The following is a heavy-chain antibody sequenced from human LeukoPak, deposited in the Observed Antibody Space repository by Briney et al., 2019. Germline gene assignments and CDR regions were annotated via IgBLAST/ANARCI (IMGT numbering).Heavy chain of an antibody. D-gene: IGHD5-18*01. J-gene: IGHJ4*02. Sequence: ASVKVSCKASGYTFASYYMRWVRQAPGQGLEWMGIINPSGGSTSYAQKFQGRVTMTRDTSTSTVYMELSSLRSEDTAVYYCARDHYPASKGNRPSAMVALGGDYWGQGTLVTVSS. V-gene: IGHV1-46*01. CDR1: GYTFASYY. CDR3: ARDHYPASKGNRPSAMVALGGDY. CDR2: INPSGGST.